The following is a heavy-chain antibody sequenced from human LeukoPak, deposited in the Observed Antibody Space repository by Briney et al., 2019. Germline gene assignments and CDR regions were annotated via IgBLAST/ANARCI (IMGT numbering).Heavy chain of an antibody. CDR1: GGSISSGGYY. D-gene: IGHD4-17*01. J-gene: IGHJ4*02. Sequence: PSQTLSLTCTVSGGSISSGGYYWSWIRQHPGKGLEWIAYIYYSGSTNYNPSLKSRVTISVDTSKNQFSLRLSSATAADTAVYYCARDRSMTTVTTRLDYWGQGTLVTVSS. CDR2: IYYSGST. V-gene: IGHV4-31*03. CDR3: ARDRSMTTVTTRLDY.